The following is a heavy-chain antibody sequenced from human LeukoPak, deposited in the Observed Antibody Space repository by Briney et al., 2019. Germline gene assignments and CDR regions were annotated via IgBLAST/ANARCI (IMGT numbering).Heavy chain of an antibody. CDR3: AKDTDVGATGQYFQH. CDR2: ISGSGGST. CDR1: GFTFSSYG. V-gene: IGHV3-23*01. D-gene: IGHD1-26*01. Sequence: GGSLGLSCAASGFTFSSYGMSWVRQAPGKGLEWVSAISGSGGSTYYADSVKGRFTISRDNSKNTLYLQMNSLRAEDTAVYYCAKDTDVGATGQYFQHWGQGTLVTVSS. J-gene: IGHJ1*01.